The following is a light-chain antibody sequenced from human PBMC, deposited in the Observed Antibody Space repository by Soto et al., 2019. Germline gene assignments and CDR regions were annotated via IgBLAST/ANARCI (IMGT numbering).Light chain of an antibody. J-gene: IGKJ4*01. CDR3: QQYNSYSPLT. V-gene: IGKV1-5*01. CDR2: DAS. Sequence: DIQMTQSPSTLSASVGDRVTITCRASQSISGSLAWYPQKPGKAPKFLIYDASSLESGVPSRFSGSGSGTEFTLTISSLQPDDFATYYCQQYNSYSPLTFGGGTKVDIK. CDR1: QSISGS.